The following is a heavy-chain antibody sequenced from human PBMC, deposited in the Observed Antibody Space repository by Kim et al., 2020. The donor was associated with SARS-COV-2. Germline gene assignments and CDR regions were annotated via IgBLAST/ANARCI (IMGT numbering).Heavy chain of an antibody. D-gene: IGHD3-10*01. J-gene: IGHJ4*02. CDR3: AREIYLSGSS. Sequence: GGSLRLSCAGSGITLTNYWMNWVRQTPGKGLVWVANINKDGSAIHYVDSVRGRFTIFRDDAKNSVYLQMDSLRVEDTAVYYCAREIYLSGSSWGQGTLVTVST. CDR2: INKDGSAI. V-gene: IGHV3-7*03. CDR1: GITLTNYW.